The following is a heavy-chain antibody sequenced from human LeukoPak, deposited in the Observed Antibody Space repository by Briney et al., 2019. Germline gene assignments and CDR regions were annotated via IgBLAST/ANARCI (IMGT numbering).Heavy chain of an antibody. D-gene: IGHD4-17*01. Sequence: GGSLRLSCAASGFTFTSYAMSWVRQAPGKGLEWFSVISSRGGSTYYAESVKGRFTISRDNSKNTLYLQMNSLRAEDTAVYYCAKYYGDYSYYYYMDVWGKGTTVTVS. CDR2: ISSRGGST. CDR1: GFTFTSYA. CDR3: AKYYGDYSYYYYMDV. V-gene: IGHV3-23*01. J-gene: IGHJ6*03.